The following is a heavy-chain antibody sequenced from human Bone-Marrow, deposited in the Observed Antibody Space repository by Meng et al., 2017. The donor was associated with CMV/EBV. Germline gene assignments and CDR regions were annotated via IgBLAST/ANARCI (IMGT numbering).Heavy chain of an antibody. Sequence: SETLSLTCTVSGGSISSSSYYWGWIRQPPGKGLEWIGSIYYSGSTYYNPSLKSRVTISVDTSKNQFSLKLSSVTAADTAVYYCARHEIGGGTMVRGVITWFDPCGQGTLVTVSS. CDR2: IYYSGST. CDR1: GGSISSSSYY. CDR3: ARHEIGGGTMVRGVITWFDP. D-gene: IGHD3-10*01. J-gene: IGHJ5*02. V-gene: IGHV4-39*01.